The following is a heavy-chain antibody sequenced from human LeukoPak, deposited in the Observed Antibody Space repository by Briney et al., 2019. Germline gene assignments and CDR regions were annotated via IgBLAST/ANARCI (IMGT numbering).Heavy chain of an antibody. CDR3: ARDLSDDYSLDY. J-gene: IGHJ4*02. V-gene: IGHV3-21*01. CDR1: GFTFSSYW. D-gene: IGHD3-16*01. Sequence: GGSLRLSCAASGFTFSSYWMNWVRQAPGKGLEWVSSITISSSIIYYADSVKGRFTISRDSAKNSLFLQMNSLRAEDTAVYYCARDLSDDYSLDYWGQGTLVSVSS. CDR2: ITISSSII.